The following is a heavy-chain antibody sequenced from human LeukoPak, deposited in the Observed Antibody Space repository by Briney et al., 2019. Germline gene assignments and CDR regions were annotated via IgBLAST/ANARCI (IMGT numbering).Heavy chain of an antibody. D-gene: IGHD5-18*01. CDR2: IRYDGSNK. V-gene: IGHV3-30*02. CDR3: AKGQIQLWLGFDY. Sequence: GGPLRLSCAASGFTFSSYGMHCVRQAPGKGLEWVAFIRYDGSNKYYADSVKGRFTISRDNSKNTLYLQMNSLRAEDTAVYYCAKGQIQLWLGFDYWGQGTLVTVSS. J-gene: IGHJ4*02. CDR1: GFTFSSYG.